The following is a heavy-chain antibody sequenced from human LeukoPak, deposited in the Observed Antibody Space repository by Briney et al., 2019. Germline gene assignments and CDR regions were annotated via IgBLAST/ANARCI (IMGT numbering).Heavy chain of an antibody. V-gene: IGHV3-74*03. D-gene: IGHD5-18*01. CDR1: EFNVSNYW. CDR2: INGDGSDT. Sequence: GGSLRLSCAASEFNVSNYWMHWIRQAPGTGPMWVSRINGDGSDTKYADSVKGRLTISRDNAKNTLYLHMNSLRAEDTALYWCARWNTGMAAFDLWGQGTLVTVSS. CDR3: ARWNTGMAAFDL. J-gene: IGHJ4*02.